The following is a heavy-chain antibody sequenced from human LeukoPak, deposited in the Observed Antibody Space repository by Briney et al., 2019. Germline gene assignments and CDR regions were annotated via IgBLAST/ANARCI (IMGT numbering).Heavy chain of an antibody. Sequence: GGSLRLSCAASGFTFSTYTMHWVRQAPGKGLEWVAVISYDGSNKYYIDSVKGRFTISRDNSKNTLYLQMNSLRAEDTAVYYCASQARLGLNVWGQGTTVTVSS. V-gene: IGHV3-30-3*01. CDR1: GFTFSTYT. CDR3: ASQARLGLNV. CDR2: ISYDGSNK. J-gene: IGHJ6*02.